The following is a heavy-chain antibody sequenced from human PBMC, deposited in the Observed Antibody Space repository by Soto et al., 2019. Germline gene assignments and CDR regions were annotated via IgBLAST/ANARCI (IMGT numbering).Heavy chain of an antibody. D-gene: IGHD3-10*01. CDR3: ARGYYYGSGRPTPGGMDV. Sequence: QVHLVQSGAEVKKPGASVKVSCKASGYTFNNYDINWVRQAPGQGLEWMGWISTYTGNTNYAQKLQGRVTMTTDTSTSTAYMELRSLRSDDTAVYYCARGYYYGSGRPTPGGMDVWGQGTTVTVSS. CDR1: GYTFNNYD. CDR2: ISTYTGNT. V-gene: IGHV1-18*01. J-gene: IGHJ6*02.